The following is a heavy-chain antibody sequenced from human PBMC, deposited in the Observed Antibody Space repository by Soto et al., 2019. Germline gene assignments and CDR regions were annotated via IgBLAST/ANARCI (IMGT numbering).Heavy chain of an antibody. Sequence: ASVKVSCKASGYTFTNYDMNWVRQATGQGLEWMGWMNPNSGDTGYAQKFQGRVTMTRDTSITTAYMELSSLRSEDTAVYYCAKVSRRGSAIASDYWGQGTLVTVSS. CDR2: MNPNSGDT. CDR1: GYTFTNYD. J-gene: IGHJ4*02. D-gene: IGHD3-10*01. V-gene: IGHV1-8*01. CDR3: AKVSRRGSAIASDY.